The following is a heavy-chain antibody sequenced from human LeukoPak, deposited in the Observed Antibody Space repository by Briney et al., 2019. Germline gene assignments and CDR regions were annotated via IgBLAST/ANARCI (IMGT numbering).Heavy chain of an antibody. CDR3: ARASSGSYWGLGFDP. D-gene: IGHD1-26*01. CDR2: IKQDGSEE. V-gene: IGHV3-7*02. CDR1: GFXFSSYW. Sequence: GGSLRLSCAASGFXFSSYWISWVRQAPGKGLEWVANIKQDGSEEVYVDSVKGRFTISRDNAGNSLYLQMNSLRAEDTAVYYCARASSGSYWGLGFDPWGQGTLVTVSS. J-gene: IGHJ5*02.